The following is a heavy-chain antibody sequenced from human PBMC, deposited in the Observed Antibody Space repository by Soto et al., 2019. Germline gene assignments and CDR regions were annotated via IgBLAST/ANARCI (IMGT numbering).Heavy chain of an antibody. Sequence: QITLKESGPTLVKPTQTLTLTCTFSGFSLSTTTVAVGWIRQPPGKALEWLALIYWDDDKRYSPSLKSRLTIXKXXSKTQVVLTMTNMDPVDTATYYCARLSTVTNWFDPWGQGTLVTVSS. J-gene: IGHJ5*02. CDR2: IYWDDDK. D-gene: IGHD4-17*01. V-gene: IGHV2-5*02. CDR1: GFSLSTTTVA. CDR3: ARLSTVTNWFDP.